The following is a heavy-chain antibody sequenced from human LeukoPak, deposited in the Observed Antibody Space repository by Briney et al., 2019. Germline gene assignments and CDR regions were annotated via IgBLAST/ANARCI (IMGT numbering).Heavy chain of an antibody. Sequence: GGSLRLSCAASGFTFSSHWMSWVRQAPGKGLEWVAHIKEDGSERHHVDSVKGRFTISRDNAKNSLYLQMNSLRAEDTALYYCARQGNYNFDYWGQGTLVTVSS. CDR3: ARQGNYNFDY. CDR2: IKEDGSER. D-gene: IGHD1-7*01. V-gene: IGHV3-7*05. CDR1: GFTFSSHW. J-gene: IGHJ4*02.